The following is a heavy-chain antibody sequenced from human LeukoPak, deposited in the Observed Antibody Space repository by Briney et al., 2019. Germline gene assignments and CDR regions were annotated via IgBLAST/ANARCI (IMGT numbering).Heavy chain of an antibody. CDR1: GGSFSGYY. J-gene: IGHJ3*02. CDR3: ARSLWFGELYAFDI. Sequence: PSETLSLTCAVYGGSFSGYYWSWIRQPPGKGLEWIGEINHSGSTNYNPSLKSRVTISVDTSKNQFSLKLSSVTAADTAVYYCARSLWFGELYAFDIWGQGTMVTVSS. CDR2: INHSGST. D-gene: IGHD3-10*01. V-gene: IGHV4-34*01.